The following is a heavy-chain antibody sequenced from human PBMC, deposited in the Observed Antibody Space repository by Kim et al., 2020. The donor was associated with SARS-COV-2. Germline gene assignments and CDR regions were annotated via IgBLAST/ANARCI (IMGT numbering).Heavy chain of an antibody. CDR3: ASHSRDGYNDY. D-gene: IGHD5-12*01. J-gene: IGHJ4*02. CDR1: GFTFRNFG. V-gene: IGHV3-33*01. Sequence: GGSLRLSCAASGFTFRNFGMHWVRQAPGKGLEWVGVIWYDGNNKEYSDSVKGRFTISRDNSKNTLFLEMSSLRAEDTAVYYCASHSRDGYNDYWGQGTLVTVSS. CDR2: IWYDGNNK.